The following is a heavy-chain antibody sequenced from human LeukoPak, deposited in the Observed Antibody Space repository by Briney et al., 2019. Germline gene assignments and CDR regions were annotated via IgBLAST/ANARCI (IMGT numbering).Heavy chain of an antibody. Sequence: ASVKVSRKVSGYTLTELSMHWVRQSPGKGLEWMGGFDPEDVETIYAQKFQGRVTMTEDTSTDTAYMELSSLRSEDTAVYYCATGIRFLEWFGWDWGQGTLVTVSS. CDR1: GYTLTELS. V-gene: IGHV1-24*01. CDR2: FDPEDVET. D-gene: IGHD3-3*01. CDR3: ATGIRFLEWFGWD. J-gene: IGHJ4*02.